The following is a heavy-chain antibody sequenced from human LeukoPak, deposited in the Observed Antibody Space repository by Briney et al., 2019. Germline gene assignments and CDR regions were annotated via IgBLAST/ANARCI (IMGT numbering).Heavy chain of an antibody. V-gene: IGHV1-2*04. CDR3: ARQHPYYGNDP. J-gene: IGHJ5*02. Sequence: GASVKVSCKASGYTFTGYYMHWVRQAPGQGLEWMGWINPNSGGTNYARKFQGWVTMTRDTSISTAYMELSRLRSDDTAVYYCARQHPYYGNDPWGQGTLVTVSS. CDR2: INPNSGGT. CDR1: GYTFTGYY. D-gene: IGHD4-17*01.